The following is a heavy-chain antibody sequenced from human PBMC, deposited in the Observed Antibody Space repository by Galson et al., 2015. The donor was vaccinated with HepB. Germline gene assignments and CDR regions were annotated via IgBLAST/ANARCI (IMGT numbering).Heavy chain of an antibody. CDR3: ARSRATWELPNQLDY. J-gene: IGHJ4*02. CDR1: GGIFISYG. CDR2: IIPFFGTA. Sequence: SVKVSCKASGGIFISYGISWVRQAPGQGLEWMGRIIPFFGTANYAQKFQGRVTITADESTSTAYMELSSLTSEDTAVYYCARSRATWELPNQLDYWGQGTLVTVSS. D-gene: IGHD1-7*01. V-gene: IGHV1-69*13.